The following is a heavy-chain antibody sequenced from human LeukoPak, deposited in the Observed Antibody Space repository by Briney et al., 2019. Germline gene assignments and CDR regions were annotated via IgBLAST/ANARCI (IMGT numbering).Heavy chain of an antibody. J-gene: IGHJ4*02. CDR3: AREGSDSSSYFDY. CDR2: INHSGST. D-gene: IGHD6-13*01. Sequence: SETLSLTCTVSGGSISSYCWSWIRQPPGKGLEWIGEINHSGSTNYNPSLKSRVTISVDTSKNQFSLKLSSVTAADTAVYYCAREGSDSSSYFDYWGQGTLVTVSS. V-gene: IGHV4-34*01. CDR1: GGSISSYC.